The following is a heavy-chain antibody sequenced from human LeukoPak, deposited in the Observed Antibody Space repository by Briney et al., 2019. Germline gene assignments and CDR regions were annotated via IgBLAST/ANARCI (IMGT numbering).Heavy chain of an antibody. V-gene: IGHV3-23*01. CDR3: ARESYYYDSSGSQGSFDL. D-gene: IGHD3-22*01. J-gene: IGHJ2*01. CDR2: ISGSGGST. CDR1: GFTFSSYA. Sequence: GGSLRLSCAASGFTFSSYAMSWVRQAPGKGLEWVSAISGSGGSTYYPGSVKGRFTISRENAKNSLYLQMNSLRAGDTAVYYCARESYYYDSSGSQGSFDLWGRGTLVTVSS.